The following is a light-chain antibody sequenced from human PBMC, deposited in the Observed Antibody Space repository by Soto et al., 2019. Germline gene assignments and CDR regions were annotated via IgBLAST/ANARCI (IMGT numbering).Light chain of an antibody. CDR3: QQRNNWPFVYT. CDR2: DAS. V-gene: IGKV3-11*01. J-gene: IGKJ2*01. Sequence: EIVLTQSPATLSLSPGDRVTLSCRVSQSISTYLAWYQQKPGQAPRLLMYDASTRATGIPARFSGSGSGTDFTLTISSLEPEDSAIYYCQQRNNWPFVYTFGQGTKLEIK. CDR1: QSISTY.